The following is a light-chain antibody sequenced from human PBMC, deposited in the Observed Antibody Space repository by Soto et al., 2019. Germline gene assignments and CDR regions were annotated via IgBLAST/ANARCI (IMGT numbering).Light chain of an antibody. Sequence: QAVVTQEPSLTVSPGGTVTLTCDSSTGAVTSGHYPYWIQQKPGQAPRTLIYDTSNKHSWTPARFSGFLLGGKAALTLADAQPEDEADYYWLLAYARGGPYVFGAGTKVTVL. CDR2: DTS. V-gene: IGLV7-46*01. CDR3: LLAYARGGPYV. CDR1: TGAVTSGHY. J-gene: IGLJ1*01.